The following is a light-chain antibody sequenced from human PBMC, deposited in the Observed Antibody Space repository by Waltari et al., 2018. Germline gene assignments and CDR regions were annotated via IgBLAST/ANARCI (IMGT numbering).Light chain of an antibody. J-gene: IGKJ4*01. CDR3: MQALQTPPT. V-gene: IGKV2-28*01. CDR1: QSLLHSNGYNY. Sequence: DIVMTQSPLSLPVTPGEPASISCRSSQSLLHSNGYNYLDWYLQKPGQSPQLLIYWGSNRASGVPDRCSGSGSGTDFTLKISRVEAEDVGVYYCMQALQTPPTFGGGTKVEIK. CDR2: WGS.